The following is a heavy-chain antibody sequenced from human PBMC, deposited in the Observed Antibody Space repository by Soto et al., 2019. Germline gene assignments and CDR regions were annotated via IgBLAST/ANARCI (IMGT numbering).Heavy chain of an antibody. CDR1: GFTFSSYW. Sequence: ESGGGLVQPGGSLRLSCAASGFTFSSYWMSWVRQAPGKGLEWVANIKQDGSEKYYVDSVKGRFTISRDNAKNSLYLQMNSLRAEDTAVYYCARSLDTMVRGVIFGYWGQGTLVTVSS. D-gene: IGHD3-10*01. CDR3: ARSLDTMVRGVIFGY. V-gene: IGHV3-7*05. J-gene: IGHJ4*02. CDR2: IKQDGSEK.